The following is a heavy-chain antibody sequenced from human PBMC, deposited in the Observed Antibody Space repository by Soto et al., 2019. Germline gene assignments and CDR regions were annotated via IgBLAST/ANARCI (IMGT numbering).Heavy chain of an antibody. CDR3: ARDCYYCVNSGHSYSGTDTVDM. V-gene: IGHV1-18*01. Sequence: QVQLVQSGAEVKKPGASVKVSCEASGYTFDSYGISWVRQAPGLGLEWMGWISPYDGDTNYAPHLRGRATLTTDASTNTVYMELRRLRSDDTAIYYCARDCYYCVNSGHSYSGTDTVDMWGQGTMVTVSS. CDR2: ISPYDGDT. D-gene: IGHD3-22*01. CDR1: GYTFDSYG. J-gene: IGHJ3*02.